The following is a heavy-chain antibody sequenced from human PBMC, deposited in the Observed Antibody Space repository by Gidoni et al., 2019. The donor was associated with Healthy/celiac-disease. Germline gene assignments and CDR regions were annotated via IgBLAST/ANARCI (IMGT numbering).Heavy chain of an antibody. D-gene: IGHD3-3*01. CDR3: AADFWSGPNDAFDI. Sequence: QVQLVQSGAEVKKPGASVNVSCTVSGYTLTELSMHWVRQAPGKGLEWMGGFDHEDGETIYAQKFQGRVTMTEDTSTDTAYMELSSLRSEDTAVYYCAADFWSGPNDAFDIWGQGTMVTVSS. V-gene: IGHV1-24*01. J-gene: IGHJ3*02. CDR1: GYTLTELS. CDR2: FDHEDGET.